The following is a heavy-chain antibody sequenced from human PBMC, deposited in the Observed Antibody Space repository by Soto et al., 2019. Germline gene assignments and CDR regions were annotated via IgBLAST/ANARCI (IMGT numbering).Heavy chain of an antibody. Sequence: QVQLVQSGAEVKTPGSSVKVSCTASGGTFSSYAIRWVRQAPGHCLEWIGGIIPIFGTAHYAQTFHGRVTSPSAESTTTSYIELSSLRSEDTAVYYSARDHQYYYDSSGCPRCGYYCSDVWGKGTTVTVCS. D-gene: IGHD3-22*01. CDR3: ARDHQYYYDSSGCPRCGYYCSDV. J-gene: IGHJ6*04. CDR1: GGTFSSYA. CDR2: IIPIFGTA. V-gene: IGHV1-69*01.